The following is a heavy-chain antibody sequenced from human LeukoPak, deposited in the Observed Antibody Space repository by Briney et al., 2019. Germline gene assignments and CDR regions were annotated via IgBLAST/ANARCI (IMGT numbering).Heavy chain of an antibody. CDR1: GFTFSSYA. J-gene: IGHJ4*02. Sequence: GGSLRLSCAASGFTFSSYAMSWVRQAPGKGLEWVSAISGSGGSTYYADSVKGRFTISRDNSKNSLYLQMNSLRAEDTALYYCARDGEMATTYFDYWGQGTLVTVSS. CDR2: ISGSGGST. V-gene: IGHV3-23*01. D-gene: IGHD5-24*01. CDR3: ARDGEMATTYFDY.